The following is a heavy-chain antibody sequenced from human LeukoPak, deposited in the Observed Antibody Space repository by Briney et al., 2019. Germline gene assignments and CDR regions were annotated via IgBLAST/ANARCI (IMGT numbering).Heavy chain of an antibody. D-gene: IGHD2-2*01. CDR3: AKALDCSSTSCYRTIDY. J-gene: IGHJ4*02. CDR1: GFTFSDYY. CDR2: ISGSGGST. Sequence: GGSLRLSCAASGFTFSDYYMSWIRQAPGKGLEWVSAISGSGGSTYYADSVKGRFTISRDNSKNTLYLQMNSLRAEDTAVYYCAKALDCSSTSCYRTIDYWGQGTLVTVSS. V-gene: IGHV3-23*01.